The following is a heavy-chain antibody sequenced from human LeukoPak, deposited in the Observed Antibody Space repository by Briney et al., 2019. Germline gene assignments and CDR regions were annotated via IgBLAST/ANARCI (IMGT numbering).Heavy chain of an antibody. D-gene: IGHD1-14*01. Sequence: ASVKVSCKASGYTFTTYFMHWPRQAPGQGLEWMGIINPSAVSTSYAQKFLGRVTMTRDTSTSTVYMELSSLRSEDTAVYYCARGVGTYQTYFDYWGQGTLVTVSS. CDR2: INPSAVST. CDR1: GYTFTTYF. V-gene: IGHV1-46*01. J-gene: IGHJ4*02. CDR3: ARGVGTYQTYFDY.